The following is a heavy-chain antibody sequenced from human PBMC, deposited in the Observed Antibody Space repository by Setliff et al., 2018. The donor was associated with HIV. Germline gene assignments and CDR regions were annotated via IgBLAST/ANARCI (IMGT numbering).Heavy chain of an antibody. CDR3: VKDAYSTGKPGIS. CDR2: VSNTGRRT. J-gene: IGHJ4*02. CDR1: TFSVNEYA. D-gene: IGHD2-8*02. V-gene: IGHV3-23*05. Sequence: GGSLRLSCAASTFSVNEYAMSWVRQAPGKGLEWVSAVSNTGRRTFYADSVKGRFTISKDNFENVVYLQMNSLRVDDTAVYYCVKDAYSTGKPGISWGQGTQVTVSS.